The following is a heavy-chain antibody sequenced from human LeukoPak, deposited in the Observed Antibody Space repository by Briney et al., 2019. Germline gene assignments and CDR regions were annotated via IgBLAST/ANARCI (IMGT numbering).Heavy chain of an antibody. V-gene: IGHV3-21*01. CDR1: GFTFDDYA. CDR3: AREVYYYDSSGYADAFDI. D-gene: IGHD3-22*01. Sequence: PGGSLRLSCAASGFTFDDYAMHWVRQAPGKGLEWVSIISSGSSAIFSADALKGRLTISRDDAKNLLYLDMNSLRAEDTAVYYCAREVYYYDSSGYADAFDIWGQGTMVTVSS. CDR2: ISSGSSAI. J-gene: IGHJ3*02.